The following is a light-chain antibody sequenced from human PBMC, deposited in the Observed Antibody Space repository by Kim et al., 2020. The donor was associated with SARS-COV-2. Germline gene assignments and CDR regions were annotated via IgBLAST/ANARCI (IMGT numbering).Light chain of an antibody. CDR1: QSISSY. Sequence: DIQMTQSPSSLSASVGDRVTITCRASQSISSYLNCYQQKPGKAPKLLIYAASSLQSGVPSRFSGSGSGTDFNLTISSLQPEDFATYYGQQSYSTPHTFGKGTKLEI. V-gene: IGKV1-39*01. CDR3: QQSYSTPHT. CDR2: AAS. J-gene: IGKJ2*01.